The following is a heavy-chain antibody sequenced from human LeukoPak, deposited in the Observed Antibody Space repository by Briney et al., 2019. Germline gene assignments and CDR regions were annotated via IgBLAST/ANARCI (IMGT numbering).Heavy chain of an antibody. V-gene: IGHV3-43D*03. CDR1: GFTFDDYA. J-gene: IGHJ4*02. CDR2: ISWDGGST. D-gene: IGHD6-13*01. CDR3: AKDIRGSTSWYGLDY. Sequence: GGSLRLSCAASGFTFDDYAMHWVRQAPGKGLEWVSLISWDGGSTYYADSVKGRFTISRDNSKNSLYLQMNSLRAEDTALYSCAKDIRGSTSWYGLDYWGQGTLVTASS.